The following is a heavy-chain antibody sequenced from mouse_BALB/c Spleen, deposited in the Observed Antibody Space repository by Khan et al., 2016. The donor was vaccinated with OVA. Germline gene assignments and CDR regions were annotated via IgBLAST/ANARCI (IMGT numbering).Heavy chain of an antibody. D-gene: IGHD2-3*01. CDR3: ARRGDGYYGAMDY. J-gene: IGHJ4*01. V-gene: IGHV3-2*02. CDR1: GYSITSDYA. CDR2: ISYSGST. Sequence: EVKLEESGPGLVKPSQSLSLTCTVTGYSITSDYAWNWIRQFPGNKLEWMGYISYSGSTSSNPSLKSRISITRDTSKNQFFLQLNSVTTEDKATYYWARRGDGYYGAMDYWGQGTSVTVSS.